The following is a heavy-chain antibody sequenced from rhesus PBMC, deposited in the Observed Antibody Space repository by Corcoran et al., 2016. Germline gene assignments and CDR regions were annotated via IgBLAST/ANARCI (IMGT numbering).Heavy chain of an antibody. CDR2: ITYSGST. CDR1: GYSISSCYY. J-gene: IGHJ3*01. CDR3: ARDRGIYGAFDF. V-gene: IGHV4-122*02. D-gene: IGHD4-29*01. Sequence: QVQLQESGPGLVTPSETLSLTCAVSGYSISSCYYWRWIRQPPGKGREWIGYITYSGSTSNNPSLKSRVTMSRDTSKNQFSLKLSSVTAADTAVYYCARDRGIYGAFDFWGQGLRVTVSS.